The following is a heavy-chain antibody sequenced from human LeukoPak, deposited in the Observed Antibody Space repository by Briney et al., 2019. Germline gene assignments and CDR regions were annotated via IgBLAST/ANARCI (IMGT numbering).Heavy chain of an antibody. CDR3: VRDGDTSGYTN. CDR1: GFTFSSYW. V-gene: IGHV3-7*01. CDR2: IKQDGSEK. J-gene: IGHJ4*02. Sequence: GGSLRLSCAASGFTFSSYWMHWVRQAPGKGLEWVANIKQDGSEKYYVDSVKGRFTISRHNAKNSLYLQMNSLRAEDTAVYSCVRDGDTSGYTNWGQGTLVTVSS. D-gene: IGHD3-22*01.